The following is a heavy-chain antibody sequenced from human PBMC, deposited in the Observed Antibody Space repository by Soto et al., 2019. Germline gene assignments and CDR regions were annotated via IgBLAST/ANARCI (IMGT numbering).Heavy chain of an antibody. D-gene: IGHD2-21*02. J-gene: IGHJ6*02. CDR3: AREDDGGDSLDV. Sequence: WTWIRQSPGKGLEWIGYIHHSGSILYNPSLKSRLTISVDTSKNQFSLHLTSVTAADTAVYFRAREDDGGDSLDVWGQGTTVTVSS. V-gene: IGHV4-30-4*08. CDR2: IHHSGSI.